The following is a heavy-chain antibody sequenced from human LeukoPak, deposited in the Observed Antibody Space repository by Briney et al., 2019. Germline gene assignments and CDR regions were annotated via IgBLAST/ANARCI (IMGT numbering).Heavy chain of an antibody. Sequence: GGCLRLSCATSGFTFSSYDMNWVRQAPGGGLEWVSYITSGGNTIYYADPVKGRFTISRDNAKNSLYLQMNSLRAEDTAMYYCARDFAEGCSADNCYSLDYWGQGTLVTVSS. CDR2: ITSGGNTI. J-gene: IGHJ4*02. CDR1: GFTFSSYD. CDR3: ARDFAEGCSADNCYSLDY. D-gene: IGHD2-15*01. V-gene: IGHV3-48*03.